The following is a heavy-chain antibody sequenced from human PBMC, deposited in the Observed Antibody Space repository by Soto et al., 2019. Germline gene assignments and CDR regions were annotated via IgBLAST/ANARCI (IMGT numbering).Heavy chain of an antibody. Sequence: SETLSLACTVSGGSITGSTDYWGWLRQPPGKGLEWIGSIYYSGSTYYNPSLKSRVTLSVDTAKNQISLKLSSVTAADTAVYYCARQGYDSSGYCFDHWGQGTPVTAPQ. V-gene: IGHV4-39*01. D-gene: IGHD3-22*01. CDR1: GGSITGSTDY. J-gene: IGHJ4*02. CDR2: IYYSGST. CDR3: ARQGYDSSGYCFDH.